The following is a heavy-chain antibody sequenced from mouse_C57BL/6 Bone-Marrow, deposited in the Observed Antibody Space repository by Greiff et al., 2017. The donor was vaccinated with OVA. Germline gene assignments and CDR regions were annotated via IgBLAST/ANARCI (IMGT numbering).Heavy chain of an antibody. V-gene: IGHV1-15*01. CDR2: IDPETGGT. Sequence: VKLQQSGAELVRPGASVTLSCKASGYTFTDYEMHWVKQTPVHGLEWIGAIDPETGGTAYNQKFKGKAILTADKSSSTAYMELRSLTSEDSSVYYCTPYDFDYWGQGTTLTVSS. D-gene: IGHD2-10*02. CDR1: GYTFTDYE. J-gene: IGHJ2*01. CDR3: TPYDFDY.